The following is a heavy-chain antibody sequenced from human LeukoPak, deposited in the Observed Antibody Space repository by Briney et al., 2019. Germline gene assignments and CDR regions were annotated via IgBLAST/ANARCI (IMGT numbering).Heavy chain of an antibody. Sequence: SGTLSLTCTVSGGSISGYYWSWIRQSAGRGLECIARISTSGNINYNPSPKSRVTISLDTSRNQFSLKLNSVTAADTAVYYCAKSNGYGLIDIWGQGTMVTVSS. CDR1: GGSISGYY. CDR2: ISTSGNI. CDR3: AKSNGYGLIDI. D-gene: IGHD3-22*01. J-gene: IGHJ3*02. V-gene: IGHV4-4*07.